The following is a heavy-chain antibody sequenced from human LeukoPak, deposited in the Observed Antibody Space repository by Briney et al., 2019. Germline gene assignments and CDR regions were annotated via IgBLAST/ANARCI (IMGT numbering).Heavy chain of an antibody. V-gene: IGHV3-23*01. CDR1: GFTFSSYA. Sequence: GGSLRLSCAASGFTFSSYAMSWVRQAPGKGLEWVSTISGSGGSTYYADSVKGRFTISRDNSKNTLYLQMNSLRAEDTAVYYCAKGGELLSYFDHWGQGTLVTVSS. D-gene: IGHD2-2*01. J-gene: IGHJ4*02. CDR3: AKGGELLSYFDH. CDR2: ISGSGGST.